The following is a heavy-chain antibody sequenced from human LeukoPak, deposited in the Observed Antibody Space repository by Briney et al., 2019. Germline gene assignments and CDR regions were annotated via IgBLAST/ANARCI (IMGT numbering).Heavy chain of an antibody. CDR3: ARRYCSGGSCYHRYFDY. J-gene: IGHJ4*02. CDR2: FSGSSGRT. CDR1: GFTFSTSS. Sequence: GGSLRLSCAASGFTFSTSSMSWVRQAPGRGLEWVSLFSGSSGRTYYADSVKGRFTISRDNSKNTLYLHMDSLRAEDTAIYYCARRYCSGGSCYHRYFDYWGQGTLVTVSS. V-gene: IGHV3-23*01. D-gene: IGHD2-15*01.